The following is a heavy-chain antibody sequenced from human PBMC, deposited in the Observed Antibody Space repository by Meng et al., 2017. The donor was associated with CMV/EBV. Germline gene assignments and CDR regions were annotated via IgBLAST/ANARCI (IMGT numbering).Heavy chain of an antibody. CDR2: IDWDDDK. V-gene: IGHV2-70D*14. D-gene: IGHD2-21*01. Sequence: SGPTLVKPTQTLTLTCTFSGFSLSTSGMRVSWIRQPPGKALEWLARIDWDDDKFYSTSLKTRLTISKDTSKNQVVLTTTNMDPVDTVTYYCARAHMDYYYGMDVWGQGTTVTVSS. CDR3: ARAHMDYYYGMDV. CDR1: GFSLSTSGMR. J-gene: IGHJ6*02.